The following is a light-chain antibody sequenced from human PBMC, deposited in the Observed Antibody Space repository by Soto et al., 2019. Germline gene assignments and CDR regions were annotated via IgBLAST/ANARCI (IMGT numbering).Light chain of an antibody. CDR3: QQYNNWPLT. Sequence: EIVMTQSPHTLSLSPGERATLSYGASLSVSSDLAWYRQKPGQAPRLLIYRAFTRATGIPARFSGSGFGTDFTLTISSLQSEDFAVYYCQQYNNWPLTFGGGTKVDI. CDR2: RAF. J-gene: IGKJ4*01. V-gene: IGKV3-15*01. CDR1: LSVSSD.